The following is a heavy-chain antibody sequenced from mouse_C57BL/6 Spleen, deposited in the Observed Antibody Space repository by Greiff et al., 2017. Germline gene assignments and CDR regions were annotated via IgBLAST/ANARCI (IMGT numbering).Heavy chain of an antibody. V-gene: IGHV1-42*01. CDR1: GYSFTGYY. CDR3: ARRIYSGAMDY. Sequence: EVQLVESGPELVKPGASVKISCKASGYSFTGYYMNWVKQSPEKSLEWIGEINPSTGGTTYNQKFKAKATLTVDKSSSTAYMQLKSLTSEDSAVYYCARRIYSGAMDYWGQGTSVTVSS. D-gene: IGHD2-1*01. CDR2: INPSTGGT. J-gene: IGHJ4*01.